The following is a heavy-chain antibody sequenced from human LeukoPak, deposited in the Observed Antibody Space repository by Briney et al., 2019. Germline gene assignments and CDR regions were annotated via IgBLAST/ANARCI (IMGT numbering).Heavy chain of an antibody. CDR1: GYSFTVYN. Sequence: ASVKVSCKASGYSFTVYNIHWARQAPGQGLEWMGWISPNSGGTNYAQKFQGRVAMTRDTSITTTYMELSRLRSDDTAVYYCARTRSYDILTGYPPYFGLDVWGQGTTVTVSS. D-gene: IGHD3-9*01. CDR2: ISPNSGGT. V-gene: IGHV1-2*02. J-gene: IGHJ6*02. CDR3: ARTRSYDILTGYPPYFGLDV.